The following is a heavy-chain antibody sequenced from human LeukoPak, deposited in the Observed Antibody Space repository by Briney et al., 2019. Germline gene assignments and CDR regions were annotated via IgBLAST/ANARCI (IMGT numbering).Heavy chain of an antibody. CDR2: INSDGRSA. V-gene: IGHV3-74*01. CDR3: TRVSTTD. Sequence: PGGSLRLSCAASGFAFSRYWMHWVRHAPGKGLVWVSRINSDGRSAVYADSVKGRFTISRDNAKNTLYLQMDSLRAEDTAVYYCTRVSTTDWGQGTLVTVSS. J-gene: IGHJ4*02. D-gene: IGHD2/OR15-2a*01. CDR1: GFAFSRYW.